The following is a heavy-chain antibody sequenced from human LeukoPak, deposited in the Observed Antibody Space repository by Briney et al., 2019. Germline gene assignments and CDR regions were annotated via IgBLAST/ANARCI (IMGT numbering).Heavy chain of an antibody. D-gene: IGHD2-15*01. CDR1: GGSISSSNW. CDR3: ARASAGYCSGGSCYSVPDY. J-gene: IGHJ4*02. CDR2: SYHSGST. V-gene: IGHV4-4*02. Sequence: SETLSLTCAVSGGSISSSNWWSLGRQPPGKGVELIGESYHSGSTNYNPSLKSRVTISVDKSKNHFSLKLSSVTPADTAVYYCARASAGYCSGGSCYSVPDYWGQGTLVTVSS.